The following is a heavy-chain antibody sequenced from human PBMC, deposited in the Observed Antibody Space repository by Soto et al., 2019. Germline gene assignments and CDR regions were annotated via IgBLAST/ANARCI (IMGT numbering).Heavy chain of an antibody. Sequence: DVQLVESGGGLIQPGESLRLSCAAFGLTISGKKYVAWVRQAPAKGLEWVSAIYDVDGSFYADSVKGRFTTSSDSSKTTVYLQMNDLRPDDPAVYYCATWHEREHAYDVWGQGTTVTVSS. V-gene: IGHV3-53*01. J-gene: IGHJ3*01. CDR2: IYDVDGS. CDR1: GLTISGKKY. D-gene: IGHD1-1*01. CDR3: ATWHEREHAYDV.